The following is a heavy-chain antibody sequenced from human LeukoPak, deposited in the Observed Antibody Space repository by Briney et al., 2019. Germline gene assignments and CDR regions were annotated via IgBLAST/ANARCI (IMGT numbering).Heavy chain of an antibody. Sequence: ASVKVSCKASGYTFTSYGISWVRQAPGQGLEWMGWISASSGNANYAQKFQGRVTMTTDTSTSTAYMELRSLRSDDTAVYYCARDPRYYDSSGYYPFLVSYYGMDVWGKGTTVTVSS. CDR2: ISASSGNA. J-gene: IGHJ6*04. CDR3: ARDPRYYDSSGYYPFLVSYYGMDV. V-gene: IGHV1-18*01. CDR1: GYTFTSYG. D-gene: IGHD3-22*01.